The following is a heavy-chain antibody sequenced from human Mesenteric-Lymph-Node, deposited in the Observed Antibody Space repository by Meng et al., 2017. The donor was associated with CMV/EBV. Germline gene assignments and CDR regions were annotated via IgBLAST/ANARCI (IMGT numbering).Heavy chain of an antibody. CDR2: INWNGGST. Sequence: MRWVRRARRKGLEWVTDINWNGGSTGYADAVKDRFAIYRDNAKNSLYLQMNSLKAEDTALYHCARGDYGSGSYYFPFDCWGQGTLVTVST. J-gene: IGHJ4*02. D-gene: IGHD3-10*01. CDR3: ARGDYGSGSYYFPFDC. V-gene: IGHV3-20*01.